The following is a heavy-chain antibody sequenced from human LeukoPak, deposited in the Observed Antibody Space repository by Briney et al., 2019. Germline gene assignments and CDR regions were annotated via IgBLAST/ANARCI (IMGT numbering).Heavy chain of an antibody. CDR1: GYTFTSYG. CDR2: ISAYNGNT. V-gene: IGHV1-18*01. D-gene: IGHD4-17*01. J-gene: IGHJ6*01. Sequence: ASVKVSCKASGYTFTSYGISWVRQAPGQGLEWMGWISAYNGNTNYAQKLQGRVTMTTDTSTSTAYMELRSLRSDDTAVYYCARGRDYGDYLLAPHYGMDVWGQGATVTVSS. CDR3: ARGRDYGDYLLAPHYGMDV.